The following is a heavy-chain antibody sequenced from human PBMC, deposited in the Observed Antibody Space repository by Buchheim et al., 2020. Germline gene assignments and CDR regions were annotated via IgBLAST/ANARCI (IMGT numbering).Heavy chain of an antibody. J-gene: IGHJ4*02. CDR3: ARGFSSGGSPTRFDY. D-gene: IGHD2-15*01. V-gene: IGHV4-30-2*01. Sequence: LQLQESGSGLVKPSQTLSLTCAVSGGSISSGGYSWSWIRQPPGKGLEWIGYIYHSGSTYYNPSLKSRVTISVDRSKNQFSLKLSSVTAADTAVYYCARGFSSGGSPTRFDYWGQGTL. CDR2: IYHSGST. CDR1: GGSISSGGYS.